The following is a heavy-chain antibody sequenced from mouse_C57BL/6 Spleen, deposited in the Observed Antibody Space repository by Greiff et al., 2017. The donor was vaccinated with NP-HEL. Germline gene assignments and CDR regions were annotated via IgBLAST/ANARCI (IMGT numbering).Heavy chain of an antibody. CDR2: INPNNGGT. CDR1: GYTFTDYY. V-gene: IGHV1-26*01. D-gene: IGHD1-1*01. CDR3: ARRNYHYGSIHWYFDV. Sequence: EVQLQQSGPELVKPGASVKISCKASGYTFTDYYMNWVKQSHGKSLEWIGDINPNNGGTSYNQKFKGKATLTVDKSSSTAYMELRSLTSEDSAVYYCARRNYHYGSIHWYFDVWGTGTTVTVSS. J-gene: IGHJ1*03.